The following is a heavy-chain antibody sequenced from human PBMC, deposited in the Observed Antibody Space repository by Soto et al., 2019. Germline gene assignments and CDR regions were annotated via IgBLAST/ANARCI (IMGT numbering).Heavy chain of an antibody. D-gene: IGHD3-3*01. Sequence: GASVKVSCKVSGYTLTELSMHWVRQAPGKGLEWMGGFDPEDGEAIYAQKFQGRVTMTEDTSTDTAYMELSSLRSEDTAVYYCALTRITIFGVVRNAFDIWGQGTMVTVSS. CDR3: ALTRITIFGVVRNAFDI. CDR2: FDPEDGEA. V-gene: IGHV1-24*01. CDR1: GYTLTELS. J-gene: IGHJ3*02.